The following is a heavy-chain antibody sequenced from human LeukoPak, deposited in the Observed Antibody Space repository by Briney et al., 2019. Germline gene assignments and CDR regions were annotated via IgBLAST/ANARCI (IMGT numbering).Heavy chain of an antibody. J-gene: IGHJ4*02. CDR1: GFTFSSHG. D-gene: IGHD5-12*01. V-gene: IGHV3-33*01. Sequence: GGSLRLSCAASGFTFSSHGMHRVRQAPGKGLEWVAVIWYDGSKKYHADSVKGRFTISRDNSKNSLYLQMNSLRAEDTAVYYCARGERYSGYDSLGDYWGQGTLVTVSS. CDR2: IWYDGSKK. CDR3: ARGERYSGYDSLGDY.